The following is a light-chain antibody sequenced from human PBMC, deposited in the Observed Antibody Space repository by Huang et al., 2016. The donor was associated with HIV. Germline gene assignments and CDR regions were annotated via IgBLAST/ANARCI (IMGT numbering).Light chain of an antibody. V-gene: IGKV1-27*01. CDR2: SAS. Sequence: DIQMTQSPSSLSASVGARVTITCRASQGISNYVAWYQQKPGKVPKLLIYSASTFQSGVPSRFSGSGSGTDFTLTISSLQPEDVATYYCQKYHSAPFTFGPGTKVEIK. CDR1: QGISNY. CDR3: QKYHSAPFT. J-gene: IGKJ3*01.